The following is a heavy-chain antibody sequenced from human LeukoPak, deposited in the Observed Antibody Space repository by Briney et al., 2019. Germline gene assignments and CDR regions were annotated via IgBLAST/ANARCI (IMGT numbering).Heavy chain of an antibody. Sequence: LAGGSLRLSCAASGFTFSSYGMHWVRQAPGKGLEWVAVIWYDGSNKYYADSVKGRFTISRDNSKNTLYLQMNSLRAEDTAVYYCAKESSSYAYYFDYWGQGTLVNVSS. V-gene: IGHV3-33*06. D-gene: IGHD6-6*01. J-gene: IGHJ4*02. CDR3: AKESSSYAYYFDY. CDR1: GFTFSSYG. CDR2: IWYDGSNK.